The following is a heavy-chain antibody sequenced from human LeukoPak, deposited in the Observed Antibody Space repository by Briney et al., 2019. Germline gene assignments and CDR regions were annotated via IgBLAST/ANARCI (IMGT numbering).Heavy chain of an antibody. V-gene: IGHV7-4-1*02. CDR1: GYTFTSYA. J-gene: IGHJ4*02. Sequence: ASVKVSCKASGYTFTSYAMNWVRQAPGQGLEWMGWINTNTGNPTYAQGFTGRFVFSLDTSVSTAYLQISSLKAEDTAVYYCARADIVATQRLSYFDYWGQGTLVTVSS. CDR2: INTNTGNP. CDR3: ARADIVATQRLSYFDY. D-gene: IGHD5-12*01.